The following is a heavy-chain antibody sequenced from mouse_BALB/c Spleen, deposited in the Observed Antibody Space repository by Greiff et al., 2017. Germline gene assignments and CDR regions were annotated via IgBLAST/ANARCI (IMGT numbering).Heavy chain of an antibody. CDR3: ARPDGSSYEMDY. CDR1: GYTFTSYY. D-gene: IGHD1-1*01. CDR2: IYPGDGST. V-gene: IGHV1S56*01. J-gene: IGHJ4*01. Sequence: ESGPELVKPGASVKMSCKASGYTFTSYYIHWVKQRPGQGLEWIGWIYPGDGSTKYNEKFKGKTTLTADKSSSTAYMLLSSLTSEDSAIYFCARPDGSSYEMDYWGQGTSVTVSS.